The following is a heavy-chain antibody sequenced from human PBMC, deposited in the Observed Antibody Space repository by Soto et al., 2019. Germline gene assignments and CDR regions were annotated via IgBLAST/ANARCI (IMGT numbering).Heavy chain of an antibody. J-gene: IGHJ6*02. Sequence: GASVKVSCKASGYTFTSYGISWVRQAPGQGLEWMGWISAYNGNTNYAQKLQGRVTMTTDTPTSTAYMELRSLRSDDTAVYYCARDGERDTGLNFYYYLHGMDAWGQGTRVTVSS. V-gene: IGHV1-18*01. D-gene: IGHD1-1*01. CDR2: ISAYNGNT. CDR3: ARDGERDTGLNFYYYLHGMDA. CDR1: GYTFTSYG.